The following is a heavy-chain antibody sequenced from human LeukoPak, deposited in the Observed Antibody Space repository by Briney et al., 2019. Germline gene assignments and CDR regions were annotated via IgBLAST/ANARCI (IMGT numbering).Heavy chain of an antibody. V-gene: IGHV4-39*02. D-gene: IGHD3-22*01. CDR1: GGSISSSSYY. Sequence: SETLSLTCTVSGGSISSSSYYWGWIRQPPGKGLEWIGSIHYSGSTYYNPSLKSRVTISVDTSKNQFSLKLSSVTAADTAVYYCATDSSGYFDYWGQGTLVTVSS. J-gene: IGHJ4*02. CDR3: ATDSSGYFDY. CDR2: IHYSGST.